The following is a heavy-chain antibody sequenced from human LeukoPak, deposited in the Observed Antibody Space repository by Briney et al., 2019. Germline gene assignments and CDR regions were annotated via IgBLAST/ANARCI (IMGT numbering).Heavy chain of an antibody. Sequence: GGSLRLSCAASGFTFSNYWMTWVRQAPGKGLEWVANIKQDGSEKSYVDSVKGRFAISRDNAKNSLYLQMNSLRAEDTAVYYCARVWVTTQPDYWGQGTLVTVSS. D-gene: IGHD4-17*01. J-gene: IGHJ4*02. CDR3: ARVWVTTQPDY. CDR1: GFTFSNYW. CDR2: IKQDGSEK. V-gene: IGHV3-7*03.